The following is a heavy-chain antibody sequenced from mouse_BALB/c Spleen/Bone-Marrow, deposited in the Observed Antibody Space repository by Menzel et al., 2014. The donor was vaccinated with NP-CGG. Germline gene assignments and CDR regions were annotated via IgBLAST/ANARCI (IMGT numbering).Heavy chain of an antibody. V-gene: IGHV5-12-1*01. D-gene: IGHD2-2*01. CDR2: ISSGGSNT. Sequence: EVQLQQSGGGLVKPGGSLKFSCAASGFAFSGYDMPWVRQTPEKRLEWAAYISSGGSNTYYPDTEKGRFTISRDNAKNPLYLQMNSLKSEDTAMYYCTRQRGYAYAMDYWGQGTSVTVSS. J-gene: IGHJ4*01. CDR3: TRQRGYAYAMDY. CDR1: GFAFSGYD.